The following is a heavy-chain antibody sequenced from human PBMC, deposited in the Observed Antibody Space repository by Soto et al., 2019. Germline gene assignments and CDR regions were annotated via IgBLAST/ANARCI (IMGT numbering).Heavy chain of an antibody. J-gene: IGHJ4*02. CDR1: GASIRSGDSY. CDR3: ARTHYSDRSGTDY. D-gene: IGHD3-22*01. CDR2: IYYSGST. V-gene: IGHV4-30-4*01. Sequence: TLSLTCPVSGASIRSGDSYWSWIRQPPGKGLEWIGYIYYSGSTYYNPSLKSRVTISLDTSKNQFSLNLSSVTAADTAVYYCARTHYSDRSGTDYWGQGTLVTVYS.